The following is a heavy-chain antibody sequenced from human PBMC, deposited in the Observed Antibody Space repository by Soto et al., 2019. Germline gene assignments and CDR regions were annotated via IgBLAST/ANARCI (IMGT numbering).Heavy chain of an antibody. CDR2: INPNSGGT. V-gene: IGHV1-2*04. CDR1: GYTFTGYY. Sequence: ASVKVSCKASGYTFTGYYMHSVRQAPGQGLEWMGWINPNSGGTNYAQKFQGWVTMTRDTSISTAYMELSRLRSDDTAVYYCAREDFNSSWYPSYGMDVWGQGTTVTVSS. J-gene: IGHJ6*02. CDR3: AREDFNSSWYPSYGMDV. D-gene: IGHD6-13*01.